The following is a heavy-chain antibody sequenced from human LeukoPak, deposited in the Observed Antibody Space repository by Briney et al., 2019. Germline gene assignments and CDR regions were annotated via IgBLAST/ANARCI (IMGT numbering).Heavy chain of an antibody. CDR2: INPSGGST. Sequence: ASVKVSCKASGYTFTSYYMYWVRQAAGQGLEWMGVINPSGGSTNNAQKFQGRVTMTRDTSTSTVYMELSSLRSEDTAVYYCARGYCSKTSCFDYYYYMDVWGKGTTVTVSS. CDR3: ARGYCSKTSCFDYYYYMDV. CDR1: GYTFTSYY. V-gene: IGHV1-46*01. D-gene: IGHD2-2*01. J-gene: IGHJ6*03.